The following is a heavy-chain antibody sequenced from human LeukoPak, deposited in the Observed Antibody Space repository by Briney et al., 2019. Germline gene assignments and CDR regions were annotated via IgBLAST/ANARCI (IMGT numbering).Heavy chain of an antibody. CDR2: IYYSGST. CDR3: ARHPQIVGATKYFDY. CDR1: GGSMSSYH. V-gene: IGHV4-59*08. J-gene: IGHJ4*02. D-gene: IGHD1-26*01. Sequence: SETLSLTCAVSGGSMSSYHWNWIRQPPGKGLEWIAYIYYSGSTNYNPSLESRVTISIDTSKNQFSLKLSSVTAADTAVYYCARHPQIVGATKYFDYWGQGTLVTVSS.